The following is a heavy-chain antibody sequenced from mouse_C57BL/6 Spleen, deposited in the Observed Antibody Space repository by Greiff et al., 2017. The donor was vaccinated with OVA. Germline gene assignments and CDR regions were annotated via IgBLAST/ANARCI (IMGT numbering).Heavy chain of an antibody. CDR1: GYTFTSYW. J-gene: IGHJ3*01. CDR3: ARDDYDRFAD. Sequence: QVQLQQPGAELVMPGASVKLSCKASGYTFTSYWMHWVKQRPGQGLEWIGEIDPSDSYTNYNQKFKGKSTLTVDKSSSTAYMQLSSLTSEDAAVYYCARDDYDRFADWGQGTLVTVSA. CDR2: IDPSDSYT. D-gene: IGHD2-4*01. V-gene: IGHV1-69*01.